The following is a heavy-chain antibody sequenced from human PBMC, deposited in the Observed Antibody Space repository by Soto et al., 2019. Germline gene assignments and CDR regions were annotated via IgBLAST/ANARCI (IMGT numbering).Heavy chain of an antibody. CDR2: IHHSGIT. J-gene: IGHJ4*02. V-gene: IGHV4-4*02. CDR1: GFTFSSYAM. Sequence: ESGGGLVQPGGSLRLSCAASGFTFSSYAMSWVRQAPGKGLEWIGEIHHSGITNYIQSLKSRITMSVDKSNNQVSLELTSVAAADTAVYYCARGISYRWVYWGQGTLVTVSS. D-gene: IGHD3-16*02. CDR3: ARGISYRWVY.